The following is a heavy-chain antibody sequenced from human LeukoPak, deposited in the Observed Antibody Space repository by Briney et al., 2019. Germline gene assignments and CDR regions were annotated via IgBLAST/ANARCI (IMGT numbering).Heavy chain of an antibody. Sequence: GGSLRLSCAASGFTFSSYAMHWVRQAPGKGLEWVAVISYDGSNKYYADSVKGRFTISRDNSKNTLYLQMNSLRAEDTAVYYCARGGSSSGYNDAFDIWGQGTMVNVSS. CDR3: ARGGSSSGYNDAFDI. J-gene: IGHJ3*02. CDR1: GFTFSSYA. CDR2: ISYDGSNK. V-gene: IGHV3-30*01. D-gene: IGHD3-22*01.